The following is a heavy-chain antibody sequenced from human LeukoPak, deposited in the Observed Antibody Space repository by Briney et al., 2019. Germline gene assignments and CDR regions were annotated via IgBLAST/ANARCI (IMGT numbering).Heavy chain of an antibody. CDR2: ISYDGSNK. V-gene: IGHV3-30-3*01. Sequence: GGSLRLSCAASGFTFSSYAMHWVRQAPGKGLEWVAVISYDGSNKYYADSVKGRFTISRDNAKSSLYLQMNSLRAGDTAVHYCARDKGDYDTSGSLFVFGGQGTLVTVSS. J-gene: IGHJ4*02. CDR1: GFTFSSYA. D-gene: IGHD3-22*01. CDR3: ARDKGDYDTSGSLFVF.